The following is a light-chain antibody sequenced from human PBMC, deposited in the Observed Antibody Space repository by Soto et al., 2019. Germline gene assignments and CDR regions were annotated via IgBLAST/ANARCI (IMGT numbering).Light chain of an antibody. Sequence: EIVMTQSPVTLSVSPGERATLSCRASQSVSSKFAWLEQRPAQAPRLLMDSTATRATGIPARFSGSGSGTEFTLTISGLQSAVCYCQQYDKWPTWTFGQGTKVDIK. CDR3: QQYDKWPTWT. CDR1: QSVSSK. V-gene: IGKV3-15*01. CDR2: STA. J-gene: IGKJ1*01.